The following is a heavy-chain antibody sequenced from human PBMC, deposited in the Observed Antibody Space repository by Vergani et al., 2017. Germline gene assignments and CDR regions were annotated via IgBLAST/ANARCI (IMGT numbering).Heavy chain of an antibody. CDR2: IKQDGSEK. CDR3: ARHGGSGWSLDY. D-gene: IGHD6-19*01. Sequence: EVHLLESGGGLVQPGGSLRLSCEVSGFTFSSSWLSWVRQAPGKGLEWVANIKQDGSEKYYVDSVKGRFTISRENAKNSVYLQMNSLRAEDTAVFYCARHGGSGWSLDYWGQGTQVTVSS. V-gene: IGHV3-7*01. CDR1: GFTFSSSW. J-gene: IGHJ4*02.